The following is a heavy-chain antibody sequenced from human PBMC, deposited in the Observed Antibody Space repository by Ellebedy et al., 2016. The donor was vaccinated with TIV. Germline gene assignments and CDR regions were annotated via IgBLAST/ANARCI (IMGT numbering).Heavy chain of an antibody. CDR3: TPHWGFNF. CDR1: GLTVTDAY. CDR2: ITPKSEGGTG. D-gene: IGHD3-16*01. J-gene: IGHJ3*01. V-gene: IGHV3-15*01. Sequence: GESLKISXVASGLTVTDAYMYWVRQAPGKGLEWIGRITPKSEGGTGDYAAPVRGRFTVSRDESLNTLYLEMKSLKIEDTCTYYCTPHWGFNFWGQGTVVTVSS.